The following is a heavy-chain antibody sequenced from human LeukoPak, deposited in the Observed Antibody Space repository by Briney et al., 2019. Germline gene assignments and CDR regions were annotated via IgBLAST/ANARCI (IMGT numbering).Heavy chain of an antibody. CDR3: AKASYESSGSR. CDR2: INWNGGST. Sequence: GGSLRLSCAASGFTFDDYGMSWVRQAPGKGLEWVSGINWNGGSTGYADSVKGRFTISRDNSKNTLYLQMNSLRAEDTAVYYCAKASYESSGSRWGQGTLVTVSS. V-gene: IGHV3-20*04. D-gene: IGHD3-22*01. CDR1: GFTFDDYG. J-gene: IGHJ4*02.